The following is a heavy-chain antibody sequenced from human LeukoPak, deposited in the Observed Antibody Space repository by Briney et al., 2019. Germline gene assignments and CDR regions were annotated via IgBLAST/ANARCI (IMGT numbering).Heavy chain of an antibody. D-gene: IGHD3-22*01. CDR3: ARAATYYYDSSGYSHAFDI. J-gene: IGHJ3*02. V-gene: IGHV4-34*01. CDR2: INHSGST. CDR1: GGSFSGYY. Sequence: PSETLSLTCAVYGGSFSGYYWSWIRQPPGKGLEWIGEINHSGSTNYNPSLKSRVTISVDTSKNQFSLKLSSVTAADTAVYYCARAATYYYDSSGYSHAFDIWGQGTMVTVSS.